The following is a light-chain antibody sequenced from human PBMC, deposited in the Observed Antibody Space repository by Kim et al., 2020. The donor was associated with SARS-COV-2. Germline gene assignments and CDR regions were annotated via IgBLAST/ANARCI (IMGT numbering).Light chain of an antibody. CDR1: QSVSSY. J-gene: IGKJ4*01. V-gene: IGKV3-11*01. CDR3: QQRSNWPPT. Sequence: LSPGERDTLSCRASQSVSSYLAWYQQKPGQAPRLLIYDASNRATGIPARFSGSGSGTDFTLTISSLEPEDFAVYYCQQRSNWPPTFGGGTKVDIK. CDR2: DAS.